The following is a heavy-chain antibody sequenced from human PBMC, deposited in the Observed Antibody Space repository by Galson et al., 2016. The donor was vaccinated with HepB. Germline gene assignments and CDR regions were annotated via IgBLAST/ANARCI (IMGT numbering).Heavy chain of an antibody. CDR3: ARGVTGTPYFDF. Sequence: SETLSLTCNVSGGSISSYFWSWIRQSPGKGLEWIGYIYKSGSTNYSPSLKSRVTISVDTSKNQFSLKLRSVTAADTAFSSCARGVTGTPYFDFWGQGALVTVSS. J-gene: IGHJ4*02. CDR1: GGSISSYF. CDR2: IYKSGST. V-gene: IGHV4-59*01. D-gene: IGHD2-21*02.